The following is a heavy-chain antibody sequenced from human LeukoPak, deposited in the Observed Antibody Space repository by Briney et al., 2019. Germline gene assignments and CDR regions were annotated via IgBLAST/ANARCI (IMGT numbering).Heavy chain of an antibody. J-gene: IGHJ4*02. CDR2: ISGGGGST. CDR3: TKSPPGITMVRGVFDY. Sequence: GSLSLSCAASGFTFSSYAMSWVRQAPGKGLEWVSAISGGGGSTYYADSVKGRFTISRDNSKNTLYLQMNSLRAEDTAVYYCTKSPPGITMVRGVFDYWGQGTLVTVSS. CDR1: GFTFSSYA. D-gene: IGHD3-10*01. V-gene: IGHV3-23*01.